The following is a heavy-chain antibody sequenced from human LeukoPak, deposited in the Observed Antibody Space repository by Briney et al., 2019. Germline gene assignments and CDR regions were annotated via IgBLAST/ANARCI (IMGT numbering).Heavy chain of an antibody. Sequence: SETLSLTCTVSGGSIRGSDFYWGWIRQPPGKGLEWIGTIYSTGSTYYNASLKSRVTISVDTSKNQFSLRPTSVTAADTAVYYCATWLQMHFWGQGTLVTVSS. V-gene: IGHV4-39*07. CDR2: IYSTGST. CDR1: GGSIRGSDFY. J-gene: IGHJ4*02. CDR3: ATWLQMHF. D-gene: IGHD5-24*01.